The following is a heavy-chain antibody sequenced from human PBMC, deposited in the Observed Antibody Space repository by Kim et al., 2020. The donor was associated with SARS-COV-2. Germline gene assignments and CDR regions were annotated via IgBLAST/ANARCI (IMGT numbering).Heavy chain of an antibody. D-gene: IGHD2-21*01. CDR3: ARERQVVRSPFDF. CDR2: ISVYNGDT. Sequence: ASVKVSCKASGYTFTSHGISWVRQAPGQGLECIGWISVYNGDTKYEERLQDRVTMTTDTSTSTAYMELGSLRSDDTAVYYCARERQVVRSPFDFWGQGTLVTVSS. V-gene: IGHV1-18*04. CDR1: GYTFTSHG. J-gene: IGHJ4*02.